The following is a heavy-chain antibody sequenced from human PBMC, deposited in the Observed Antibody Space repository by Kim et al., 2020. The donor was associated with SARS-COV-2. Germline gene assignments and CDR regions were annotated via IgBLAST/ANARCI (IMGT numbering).Heavy chain of an antibody. J-gene: IGHJ6*02. D-gene: IGHD2-2*01. CDR1: GGSISSSSYY. V-gene: IGHV4-39*01. CDR3: ARHVSRYQLLSHYYYYYGMDV. Sequence: SETLSLTCTVSGGSISSSSYYWGWIRQPPGKGLEWIGSIYYSGSTYYNPSLKSRVTISVDTSKNQFSLKLSSVTAADTAVYYCARHVSRYQLLSHYYYYYGMDVWGQGTTVTVSS. CDR2: IYYSGST.